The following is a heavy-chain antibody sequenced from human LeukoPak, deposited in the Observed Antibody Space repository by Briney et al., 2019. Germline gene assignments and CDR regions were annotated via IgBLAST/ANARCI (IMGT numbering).Heavy chain of an antibody. CDR2: IYTSGST. Sequence: KSSETLSLTCTVSGGSISSYYWSWIRQPAGKGLEWIGRIYTSGSTNYNPSLKSRVTMSVDTSKNQFSLKLSSVTAADTAVYYCARGGYSTSSNYSYYYMDVWGKGTTVTVSS. V-gene: IGHV4-4*07. D-gene: IGHD6-6*01. J-gene: IGHJ6*03. CDR3: ARGGYSTSSNYSYYYMDV. CDR1: GGSISSYY.